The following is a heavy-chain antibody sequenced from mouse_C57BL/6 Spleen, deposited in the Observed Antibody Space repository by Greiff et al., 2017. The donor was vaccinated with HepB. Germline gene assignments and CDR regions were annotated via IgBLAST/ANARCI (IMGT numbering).Heavy chain of an antibody. V-gene: IGHV5-17*01. Sequence: VQLKQSGGGLVKPGGSLKLSCAASGFTFSDYGMHWVRQAPEKGLEWVAYISSGSSTIYYADTVKGRFTISRDNAKNTLFLQMTSLRSEDTAMYYCARQGDGNFYYYAMDYWGQGTSVTVSS. CDR2: ISSGSSTI. CDR1: GFTFSDYG. CDR3: ARQGDGNFYYYAMDY. J-gene: IGHJ4*01. D-gene: IGHD2-1*01.